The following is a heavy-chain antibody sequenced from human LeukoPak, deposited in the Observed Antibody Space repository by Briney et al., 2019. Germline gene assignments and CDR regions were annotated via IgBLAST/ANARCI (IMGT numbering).Heavy chain of an antibody. V-gene: IGHV1-69*06. Sequence: PVKVSCKASGGTFSSYAISWVRQAPGQGLEWMGGIIPIFGTANYAQKFQGRVTITADKSTSTAYMELSSLRSEDTAVYYCAREEACSGGSCYSGNFDYWGQGTLVTVSS. CDR1: GGTFSSYA. D-gene: IGHD2-15*01. CDR3: AREEACSGGSCYSGNFDY. J-gene: IGHJ4*02. CDR2: IIPIFGTA.